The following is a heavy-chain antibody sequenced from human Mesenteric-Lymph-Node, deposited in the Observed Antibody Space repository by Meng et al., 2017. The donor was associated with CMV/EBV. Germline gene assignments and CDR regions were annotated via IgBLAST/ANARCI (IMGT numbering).Heavy chain of an antibody. CDR2: ISAYNGNT. CDR3: ARDRTLVAPAALWFDP. Sequence: ASVKVSCKASGYTFTSYGISWVRQAPGQGLEWMGWISAYNGNTNYAQKLQGRVTMTTDTSTSTAYMELRSLRTDDTAVYYCARDRTLVAPAALWFDPWGQGTLVTVSS. D-gene: IGHD2-2*01. J-gene: IGHJ5*02. V-gene: IGHV1-18*01. CDR1: GYTFTSYG.